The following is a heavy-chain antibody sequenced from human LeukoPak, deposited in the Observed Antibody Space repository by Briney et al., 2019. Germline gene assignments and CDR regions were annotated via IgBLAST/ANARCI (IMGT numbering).Heavy chain of an antibody. CDR2: INPNSGGT. V-gene: IGHV1-2*02. Sequence: ASVKVSCKASGYTFTGYYMHWVRQAPGQGLEWMGWINPNSGGTKYAQKFQGRVTMTRDTSISTAYMELSRLRSDDTAVYYCAADVGYCSSTSCYMGWFDPWGQGTLVTVSS. D-gene: IGHD2-2*03. CDR1: GYTFTGYY. CDR3: AADVGYCSSTSCYMGWFDP. J-gene: IGHJ5*02.